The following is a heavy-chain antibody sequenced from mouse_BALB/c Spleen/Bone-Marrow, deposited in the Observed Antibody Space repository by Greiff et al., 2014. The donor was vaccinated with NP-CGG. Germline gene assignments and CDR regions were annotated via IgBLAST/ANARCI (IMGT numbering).Heavy chain of an antibody. CDR3: ARNGYYYSMDY. D-gene: IGHD2-2*01. J-gene: IGHJ4*01. CDR1: GFSLTSGG. Sequence: QVQLQQSGPGLVQPSQSLSITCTVSGFSLTSGGVHWVRQSPRKGLEWLGVMWSGGSTDYNAAFISRLSISKDNSRSQVFFKMSSLQTNDTAIYYCARNGYYYSMDYWGQGTPVTVSS. V-gene: IGHV2-2*02. CDR2: MWSGGST.